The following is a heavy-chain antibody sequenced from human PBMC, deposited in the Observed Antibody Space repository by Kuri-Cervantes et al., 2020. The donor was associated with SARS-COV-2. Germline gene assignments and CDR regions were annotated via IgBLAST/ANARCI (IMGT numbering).Heavy chain of an antibody. D-gene: IGHD3-16*01. J-gene: IGHJ4*02. V-gene: IGHV3-23*01. CDR1: GFTFSSYA. Sequence: GGSLRLSCAASGFTFSSYAMSWVRQAAGKGLEWVSCIKGGSGTTYYAASVKGRFTVSRDNAKNTLYLLMCSLRVEDTAMYYCARDLGVAPDFWGQGTQVTVSS. CDR2: IKGGSGTT. CDR3: ARDLGVAPDF.